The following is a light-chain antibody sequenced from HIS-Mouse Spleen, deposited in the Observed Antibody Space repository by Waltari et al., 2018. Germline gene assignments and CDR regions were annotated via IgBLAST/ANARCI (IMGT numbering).Light chain of an antibody. CDR3: QVWDSSSDRV. J-gene: IGLJ1*01. CDR1: KIGSTS. V-gene: IGLV3-21*02. Sequence: SYVLTQPPPVSVAPGPTARITCGGNKIGSTSVHWNQQEPGQAPVLVVYDDSDRPSGIPERFSGSNSGNTATLTISRVEAGDEADYYCQVWDSSSDRVFGTGTKVTVL. CDR2: DDS.